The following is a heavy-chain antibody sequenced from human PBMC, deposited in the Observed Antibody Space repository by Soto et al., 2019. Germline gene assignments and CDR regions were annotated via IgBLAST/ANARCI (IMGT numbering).Heavy chain of an antibody. Sequence: QVQLVQSGAEVKKPGSSVKVSCKASGGTFSSYAISWVRQAPGQGLEWMGGIISIFGTVNYAQKFKGRVTITADASTSTAYMELSSLRSEDTAVYYCSRHVPAAGYYYGMDVWGQGTTVIASS. CDR1: GGTFSSYA. D-gene: IGHD2-2*01. CDR3: SRHVPAAGYYYGMDV. CDR2: IISIFGTV. J-gene: IGHJ6*02. V-gene: IGHV1-69*12.